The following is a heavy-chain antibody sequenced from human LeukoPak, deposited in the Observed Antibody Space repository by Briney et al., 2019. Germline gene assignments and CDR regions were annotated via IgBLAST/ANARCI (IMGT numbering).Heavy chain of an antibody. Sequence: PGGSLRLSCAASGFTFSSYWMSWVRQAPGKGLEWVANIKQDGSEKYYVDSVKGRFTISRDNAKNSLYPQMNSLRAEDTAVYYCARGLTRDYYYYMDVWGKGTTVTVSS. CDR1: GFTFSSYW. CDR2: IKQDGSEK. J-gene: IGHJ6*03. D-gene: IGHD2-21*01. CDR3: ARGLTRDYYYYMDV. V-gene: IGHV3-7*01.